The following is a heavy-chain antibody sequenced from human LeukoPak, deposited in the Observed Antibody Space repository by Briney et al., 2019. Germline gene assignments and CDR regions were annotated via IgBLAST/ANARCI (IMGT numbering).Heavy chain of an antibody. CDR3: AREVGTYYDAVTGDPRPKFYGMDV. Sequence: GASVKVSCKASGYTFINYGITWVRQAPGQGLEWMGWISTYKGHTEFLNKFQGRVTMTTDTSTKTAYMELRSLRSDDTAVYYCAREVGTYYDAVTGDPRPKFYGMDVWGQGTTVTVSS. CDR1: GYTFINYG. D-gene: IGHD3-3*01. V-gene: IGHV1-18*01. CDR2: ISTYKGHT. J-gene: IGHJ6*02.